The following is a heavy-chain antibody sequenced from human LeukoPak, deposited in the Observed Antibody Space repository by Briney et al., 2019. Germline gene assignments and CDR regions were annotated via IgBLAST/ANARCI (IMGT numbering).Heavy chain of an antibody. CDR3: AKQGPYYDFWGPFDY. V-gene: IGHV3-23*01. J-gene: IGHJ4*02. CDR1: GFTLHSCA. D-gene: IGHD3/OR15-3a*01. CDR2: ISASGGRT. Sequence: PGGSLRLSCAAFGFTLHSCAMSWVRQAPGKGPEWVAIISASGGRTYHADSVQGRFIISRDTSDNTVYLHMNSLRAEDTAVYYCAKQGPYYDFWGPFDYWGQGIPVLVSS.